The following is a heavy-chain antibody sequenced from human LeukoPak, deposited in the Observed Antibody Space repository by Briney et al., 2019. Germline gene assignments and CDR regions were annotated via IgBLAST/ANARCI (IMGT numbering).Heavy chain of an antibody. D-gene: IGHD1-26*01. V-gene: IGHV1-2*02. Sequence: ASVKVSCKASGYTFTGYYMHWVRQAPEQGLEWMGWINPNSGGTNYAQKFQGRVTMTRDTSISTAYMELSRLRSDDTAVYYCAKALLMSGSFSYYFDYWGQGTLVTVSS. J-gene: IGHJ4*02. CDR3: AKALLMSGSFSYYFDY. CDR2: INPNSGGT. CDR1: GYTFTGYY.